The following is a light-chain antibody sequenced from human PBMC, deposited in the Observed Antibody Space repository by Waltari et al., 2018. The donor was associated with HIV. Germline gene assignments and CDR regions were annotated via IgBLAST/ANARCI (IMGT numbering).Light chain of an antibody. CDR3: SSYGDNIRVL. V-gene: IGLV2-8*01. CDR1: RSDIGAYDS. CDR2: EVS. Sequence: QSALTQPPSASGSLGQSVTLPCTGSRSDIGAYDSVSWFQQHPTNAPKLLLYEVSKRPSGVPDRFSGSRSGETAFLSVSGLQPDDTAGYFCSSYGDNIRVLFGGGTNLTVL. J-gene: IGLJ2*01.